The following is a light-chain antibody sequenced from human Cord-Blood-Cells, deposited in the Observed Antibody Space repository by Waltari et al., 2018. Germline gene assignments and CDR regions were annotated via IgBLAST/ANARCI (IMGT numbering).Light chain of an antibody. CDR3: CSYAGRV. CDR1: TCAVGGYNL. J-gene: IGLJ3*02. CDR2: EGS. V-gene: IGLV2-23*01. Sequence: QSALTQPASVSGSPGQSITTSCPGTTCAVGGYNLVSWYPQHPGKAPKLMIYEGSKRPSGVSNRFSGSKSGNTASLTISGLQAEDEADYYCCSYAGRVFGGGTKLTVL.